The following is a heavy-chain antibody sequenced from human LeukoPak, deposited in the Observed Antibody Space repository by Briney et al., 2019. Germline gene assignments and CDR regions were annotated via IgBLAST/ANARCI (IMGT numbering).Heavy chain of an antibody. V-gene: IGHV3-30*14. D-gene: IGHD3-16*02. J-gene: IGHJ4*02. CDR3: ARSRLGLSLSVIDS. Sequence: PGGSLRLSCEASEFFFPLFAMHGVCQAPGKGLEWIAVISSDGNNEYYADSVKGRFTISRDNSKNTLSLLMDSLRVEDTALYYCARSRLGLSLSVIDSWGQGTLVTVSS. CDR1: EFFFPLFA. CDR2: ISSDGNNE.